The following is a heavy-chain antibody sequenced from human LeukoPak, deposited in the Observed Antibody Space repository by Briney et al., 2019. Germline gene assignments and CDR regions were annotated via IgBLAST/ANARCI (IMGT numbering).Heavy chain of an antibody. Sequence: ASVKVSCKASGYTFSDYYIHWVRQAPGQGLEWMGWINPKSDRTNYSQKFQGRVTMTRVTSISTAYMELSSLRSDDTAVYYCASVSRGYDLSQLDYWGQGTLVTVSS. CDR2: INPKSDRT. J-gene: IGHJ4*02. CDR1: GYTFSDYY. CDR3: ASVSRGYDLSQLDY. V-gene: IGHV1-2*02. D-gene: IGHD5-12*01.